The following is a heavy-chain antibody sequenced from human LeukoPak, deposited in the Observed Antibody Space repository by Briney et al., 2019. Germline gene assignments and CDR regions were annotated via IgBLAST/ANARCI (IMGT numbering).Heavy chain of an antibody. J-gene: IGHJ4*02. D-gene: IGHD1-14*01. Sequence: PSETLSLTCAVSGYSISSGYYWGWIRQPPGKGLEWIGSIYHSGSTYYNPSLKSRVTISVDTSKNQFSLKLSSVTAADTAVYYCARAPPGYFDYRGQGTLVTVSS. CDR1: GYSISSGYY. CDR2: IYHSGST. CDR3: ARAPPGYFDY. V-gene: IGHV4-38-2*01.